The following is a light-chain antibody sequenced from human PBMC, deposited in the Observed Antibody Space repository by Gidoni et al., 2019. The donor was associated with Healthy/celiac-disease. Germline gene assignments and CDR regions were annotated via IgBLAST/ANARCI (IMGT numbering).Light chain of an antibody. CDR1: QSISSY. J-gene: IGKJ5*01. Sequence: DIQMTQSPSYLSASVGDRVTITCRASQSISSYLNWYQQKPGKAPKLLIYAASSLQSGVPSRFSGSGSGTDFTLTISSLQPEDFATYYCQQSYSTPRTCGQGTRLEIK. CDR3: QQSYSTPRT. CDR2: AAS. V-gene: IGKV1-39*01.